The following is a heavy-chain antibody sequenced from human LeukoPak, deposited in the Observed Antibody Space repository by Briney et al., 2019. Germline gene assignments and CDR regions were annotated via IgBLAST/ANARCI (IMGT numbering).Heavy chain of an antibody. Sequence: ASVKVSCKASGYSFTGYYMHWVRQAPGQGLEWMGWINPDTGGTNYAQKFQGGVTMTRDMSTSTAYMELSRLRSDDTAVYYCARGFSASSRDWLDPWGQGTLVTVSS. CDR3: ARGFSASSRDWLDP. CDR2: INPDTGGT. V-gene: IGHV1-2*02. CDR1: GYSFTGYY. J-gene: IGHJ5*02. D-gene: IGHD5-12*01.